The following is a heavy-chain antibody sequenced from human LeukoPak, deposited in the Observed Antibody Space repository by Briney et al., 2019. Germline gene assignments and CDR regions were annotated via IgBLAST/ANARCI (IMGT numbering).Heavy chain of an antibody. D-gene: IGHD5-24*01. CDR2: IRQDGSEK. Sequence: GGSLRLSCAASGFTFSSNWMSWVRQAAGKGLEWVANIRQDGSEKNYVDSAKGRFIISRDNAKNSLYLQMNSLRAEDTAVYYCARAPVITGSGAFDMWGQGTMVIVSS. CDR3: ARAPVITGSGAFDM. J-gene: IGHJ3*02. V-gene: IGHV3-7*05. CDR1: GFTFSSNW.